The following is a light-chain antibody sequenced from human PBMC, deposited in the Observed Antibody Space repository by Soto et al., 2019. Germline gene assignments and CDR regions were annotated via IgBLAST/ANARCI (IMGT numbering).Light chain of an antibody. CDR2: DAS. CDR1: QDISNY. Sequence: DLQMTQSPSSLSASVGDRVTITCQASQDISNYLNWYQQKPGKAPKLLIYDASNLGIGVPSRFSGSGSGTDFTFTISSLQPEDIATYYCQQYDNIPIFGQGTKLEIK. CDR3: QQYDNIPI. J-gene: IGKJ2*01. V-gene: IGKV1-33*01.